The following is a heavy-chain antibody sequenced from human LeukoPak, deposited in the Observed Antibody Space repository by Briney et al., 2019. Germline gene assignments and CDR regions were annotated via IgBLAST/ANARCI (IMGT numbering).Heavy chain of an antibody. CDR2: ISYDGSNK. J-gene: IGHJ6*03. CDR1: GFTFSSYA. V-gene: IGHV3-30*01. CDR3: ARDSSYYDSSGYYYYYYYMDV. D-gene: IGHD3-22*01. Sequence: GRSLRLSCAASGFTFSSYAMHWVRQAPGKGLEWVAVISYDGSNKYYADSVKGRFTISRDNSKNTLYLQMNSLRAEDTAVYYCARDSSYYDSSGYYYYYYYMDVWGKGTTVTVSS.